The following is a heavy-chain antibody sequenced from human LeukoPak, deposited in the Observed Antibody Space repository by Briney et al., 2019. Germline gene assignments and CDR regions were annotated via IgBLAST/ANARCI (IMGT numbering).Heavy chain of an antibody. D-gene: IGHD5-24*01. Sequence: SETLSLTCTVSGGSISSYYWRWIRQPPGKGLEWIGYIYTSGSTNYNPSLKSIVTLSVDTSKNQFSVKLSSVTAADTAVYYCARLVEMATDRSYYYYYMDVWGKGNTVTVSS. V-gene: IGHV4-4*09. CDR1: GGSISSYY. CDR3: ARLVEMATDRSYYYYYMDV. J-gene: IGHJ6*03. CDR2: IYTSGST.